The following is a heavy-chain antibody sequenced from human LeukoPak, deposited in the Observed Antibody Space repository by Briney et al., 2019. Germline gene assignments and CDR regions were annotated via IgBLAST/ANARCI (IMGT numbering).Heavy chain of an antibody. V-gene: IGHV3-64*01. J-gene: IGHJ4*02. CDR3: ARGSGYCSSTGCYTSYDFDY. Sequence: PGGSLRLSCAASGFTFSSYAMHWVRQAPGKGLEYVSAISSNGGSTYYVNSVKCRFTISRDNSKNTLYLQMGSLRTEDMAVYYCARGSGYCSSTGCYTSYDFDYWGQGTLVTVSS. CDR1: GFTFSSYA. CDR2: ISSNGGST. D-gene: IGHD2-2*01.